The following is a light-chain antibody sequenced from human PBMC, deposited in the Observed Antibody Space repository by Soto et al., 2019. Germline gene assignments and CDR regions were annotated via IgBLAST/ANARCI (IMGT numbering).Light chain of an antibody. CDR2: EAT. CDR3: TSYTITSPYV. V-gene: IGLV2-14*01. CDR1: SSDIGRYNF. J-gene: IGLJ1*01. Sequence: QSVLTQPASMSGSPGQSITISCTVTSSDIGRYNFVSWYQHHPGKAPKLIIYEATKRPSGVSYRFSGSKSGNTASLTISGLQAGDEADYYCTSYTITSPYVFGTGTKVTVL.